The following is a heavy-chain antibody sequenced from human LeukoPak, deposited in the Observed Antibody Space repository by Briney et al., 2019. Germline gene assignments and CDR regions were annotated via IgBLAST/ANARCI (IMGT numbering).Heavy chain of an antibody. CDR1: GGTFSSYA. J-gene: IGHJ4*02. CDR2: IIPIFGTA. D-gene: IGHD1-26*01. V-gene: IGHV1-69*13. Sequence: SVKVSCKASGGTFSSYAISWVRQAPGQGLEWMGGIIPIFGTANYAQKFQGRVTITADESTSTAYMELSSLRSENTAVYYCARDGGWYSGSYCDYWGQGTLVTVSS. CDR3: ARDGGWYSGSYCDY.